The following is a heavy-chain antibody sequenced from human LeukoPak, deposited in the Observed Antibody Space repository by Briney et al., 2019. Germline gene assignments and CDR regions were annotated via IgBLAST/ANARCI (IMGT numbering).Heavy chain of an antibody. CDR2: VSYDGTTK. CDR3: AREEGPLDY. J-gene: IGHJ4*02. Sequence: PGGSLRLSCVASGFIFSSYAMHWVRQAPGKGLECVALVSYDGTTKHYAASVKGRFTISRDNTKNTVYLQMSSLRAEDTAVYYCAREEGPLDYWGQGTLVTVSS. CDR1: GFIFSSYA. V-gene: IGHV3-30-3*01.